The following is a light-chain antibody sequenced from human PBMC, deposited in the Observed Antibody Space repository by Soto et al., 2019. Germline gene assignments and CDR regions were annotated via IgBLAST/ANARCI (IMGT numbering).Light chain of an antibody. CDR3: QQRSNNMYT. Sequence: EIVLTQSPATLSLSPGERVTLSCRASQSVSSHLAWYQQQPGQAPRLLIYDASNRATGIPARFSGSGPGTDFTLTISSLEPEDFAVYYCQQRSNNMYTFGQGTKLEI. V-gene: IGKV3-11*01. CDR1: QSVSSH. J-gene: IGKJ2*01. CDR2: DAS.